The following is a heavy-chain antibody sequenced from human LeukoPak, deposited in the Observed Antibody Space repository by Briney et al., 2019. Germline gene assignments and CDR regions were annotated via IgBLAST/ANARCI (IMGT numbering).Heavy chain of an antibody. CDR2: INPDSGGT. V-gene: IGHV1-2*02. CDR1: GYTFTGYY. D-gene: IGHD5-12*01. CDR3: ARSISGYGYYYYGMDV. J-gene: IGHJ6*02. Sequence: ASVKVSCKASGYTFTGYYIHWVRQAPGQGLEWMGWINPDSGGTYYAQKFQGRVTMTRDTSISTAYMELSRLRSDDTAVYYCARSISGYGYYYYGMDVWGQGTTVTVSS.